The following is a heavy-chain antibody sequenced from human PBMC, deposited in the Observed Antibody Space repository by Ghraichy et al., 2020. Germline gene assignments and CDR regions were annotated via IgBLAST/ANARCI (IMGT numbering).Heavy chain of an antibody. D-gene: IGHD3-22*01. J-gene: IGHJ2*01. V-gene: IGHV4-59*01. CDR3: ARPTYYYDSSGYYSFDWYFDL. CDR2: IYYTGST. CDR1: SGSISSYY. Sequence: SETLSLTCTVSSGSISSYYWSWIRQPPGKGLEWIGYIYYTGSTDYNPSLKSRVTISVDTSKNQFSLKLSSVTAADTAVYYCARPTYYYDSSGYYSFDWYFDLWGHGTLVTVSS.